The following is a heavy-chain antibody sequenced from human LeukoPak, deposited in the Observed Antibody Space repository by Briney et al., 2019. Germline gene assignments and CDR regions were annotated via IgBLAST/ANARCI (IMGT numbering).Heavy chain of an antibody. D-gene: IGHD3-9*01. V-gene: IGHV1-8*01. J-gene: IGHJ4*02. Sequence: GASVKVSCKASGYTFTSYDINWVRQATGQGLEWMGWMNPNSGNTGYAQKFQGRVTMTRNTSISTAYMELSSLRSEDTAVYYCARGHYDILTGQYYFDYWGQGTLVTVSS. CDR3: ARGHYDILTGQYYFDY. CDR1: GYTFTSYD. CDR2: MNPNSGNT.